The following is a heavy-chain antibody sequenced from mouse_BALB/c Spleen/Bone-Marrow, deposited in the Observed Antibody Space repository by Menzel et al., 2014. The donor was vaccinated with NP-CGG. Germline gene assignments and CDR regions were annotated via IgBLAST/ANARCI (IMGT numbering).Heavy chain of an antibody. Sequence: QVQLKESGPELVKPGTLVKISCKASGYSFXDYDINWVKQRPGQGLEWIGWICPGDGSTKYNEKFKGKATLTADRSSSTAYMQLSSLTSESSAVYFCARGGIGRSLDYWGQGTSVTVSS. CDR2: ICPGDGST. J-gene: IGHJ4*01. V-gene: IGHV1S56*01. CDR3: ARGGIGRSLDY. D-gene: IGHD3-3*01. CDR1: GYSFXDYD.